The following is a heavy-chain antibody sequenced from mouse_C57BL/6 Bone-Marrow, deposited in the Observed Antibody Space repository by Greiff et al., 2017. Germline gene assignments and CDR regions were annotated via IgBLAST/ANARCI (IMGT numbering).Heavy chain of an antibody. Sequence: VQLVESGPGLVQPSQSLSITCTVSGFSLTSYGVHWVRQSPGKGLEWLGVIWSGGSTDYNAAFISRLSISKDNSKSQVFFKMNSLQADDTAIYYCASYDYPNAMDYWGQGTSVTVSS. D-gene: IGHD2-4*01. CDR2: IWSGGST. CDR3: ASYDYPNAMDY. J-gene: IGHJ4*01. CDR1: GFSLTSYG. V-gene: IGHV2-2*01.